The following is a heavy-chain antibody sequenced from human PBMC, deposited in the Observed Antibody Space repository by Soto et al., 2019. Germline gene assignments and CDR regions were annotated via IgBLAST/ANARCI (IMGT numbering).Heavy chain of an antibody. CDR1: GASISSPY. CDR2: ISNNGNT. D-gene: IGHD6-13*01. J-gene: IGHJ6*02. Sequence: SETLSLTCTVSGASISSPYWSWVRQPPGRRLEWIGYISNNGNTNYNPSLRSRVTISTDTSKNQFSLKLSSVTAADTAVYYCARDLQYSRLFYGMDVWGQGTTVTVSS. CDR3: ARDLQYSRLFYGMDV. V-gene: IGHV4-59*11.